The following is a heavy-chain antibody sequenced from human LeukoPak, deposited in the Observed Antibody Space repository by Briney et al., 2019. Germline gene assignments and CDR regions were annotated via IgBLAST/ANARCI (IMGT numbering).Heavy chain of an antibody. CDR3: QGGCSSTSCSYFDY. CDR1: GGSVSSSSYY. V-gene: IGHV4-39*01. D-gene: IGHD2-2*01. Sequence: SETLSLTCTVSGGSVSSSSYYWGWIRQPPGKGLEWIGSIYYSGSTYYNPSLKSRVTISVDTSKNQFSLKLSSVTAADTAVYYCQGGCSSTSCSYFDYWGQGTLVTVSS. CDR2: IYYSGST. J-gene: IGHJ4*02.